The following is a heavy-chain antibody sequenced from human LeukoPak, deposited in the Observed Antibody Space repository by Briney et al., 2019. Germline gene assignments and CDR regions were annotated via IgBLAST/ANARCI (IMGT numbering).Heavy chain of an antibody. J-gene: IGHJ4*02. CDR1: GFTFSSYA. D-gene: IGHD3-3*01. CDR2: ISGSGGST. CDR3: AKDYYDFWSGYLGPFDY. Sequence: GSLRLSCAASGFTFSSYAMSWVRQAPGKGLEWVSAISGSGGSTYYADSVKGRFTISRDNSKNTLYLQMNSLGAEDTAVYYCAKDYYDFWSGYLGPFDYWGQGTLVTVSS. V-gene: IGHV3-23*01.